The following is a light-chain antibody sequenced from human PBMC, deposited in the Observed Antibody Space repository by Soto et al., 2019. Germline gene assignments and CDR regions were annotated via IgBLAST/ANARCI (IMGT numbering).Light chain of an antibody. CDR3: QFYGDPSKT. J-gene: IGKJ1*01. CDR2: DAS. CDR1: QSVSSY. Sequence: ETLLTQSPATLSLSPWERATLSCRASQSVSSYLAWYQQKPGQAPRLLIYDASTRATGIPDRFTGSGSGTDFTLTISRLEPEDFAVYYCQFYGDPSKTFGQGTKVDIK. V-gene: IGKV3-11*01.